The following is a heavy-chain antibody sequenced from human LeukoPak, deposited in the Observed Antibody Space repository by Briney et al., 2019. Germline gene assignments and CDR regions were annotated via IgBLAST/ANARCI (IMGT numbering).Heavy chain of an antibody. CDR3: ARGSRIAARPSYYYYMDV. Sequence: ASVKVSCKASGYTFTSYDINWVRQATGQGLEWMGWMNPNSGNTGYAQKFQGRVTMTRSTSISTAYMELSSLRSEDTAVYYCARGSRIAARPSYYYYMDVWGKGTTVTVSS. D-gene: IGHD6-6*01. V-gene: IGHV1-8*01. CDR2: MNPNSGNT. CDR1: GYTFTSYD. J-gene: IGHJ6*03.